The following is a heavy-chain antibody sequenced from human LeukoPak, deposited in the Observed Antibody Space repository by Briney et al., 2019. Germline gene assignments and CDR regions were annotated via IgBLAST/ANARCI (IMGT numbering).Heavy chain of an antibody. CDR3: ARAFDGSGFDFDF. CDR2: MYPGDSKT. Sequence: EESLKISCKGSGYSFISHWIGWVRQMPGKGLEWMGIMYPGDSKTRYSPSFQGQVTISADKSISTAYLQWSSLKASDTAMYYCARAFDGSGFDFDFWGQGTLVTVSS. CDR1: GYSFISHW. D-gene: IGHD3-22*01. V-gene: IGHV5-51*01. J-gene: IGHJ4*02.